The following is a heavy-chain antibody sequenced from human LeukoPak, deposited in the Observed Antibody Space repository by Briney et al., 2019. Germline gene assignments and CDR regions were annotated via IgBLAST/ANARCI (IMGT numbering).Heavy chain of an antibody. J-gene: IGHJ4*02. Sequence: PGGSLRLSCAASGYTFTSYAMSWGHQAPGKGLGWMLRLTGSGASAYYAHSLKGGVTISRDTSQSTRYLQLSRLRAENTAVYYCAKVCSPYHYDSGGRNDYFDYWGQGTLVTVSS. D-gene: IGHD3-22*01. CDR3: AKVCSPYHYDSGGRNDYFDY. CDR1: GYTFTSYA. CDR2: LTGSGASA. V-gene: IGHV3-23*01.